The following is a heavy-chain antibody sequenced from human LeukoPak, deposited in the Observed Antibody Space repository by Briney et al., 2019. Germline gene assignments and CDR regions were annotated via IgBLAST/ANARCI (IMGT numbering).Heavy chain of an antibody. D-gene: IGHD5-12*01. Sequence: KSSETLSLTCAVYGGSFSGYYWSWIRQPPGKGLEWIGEINHSGSTNYNPSLKSRVTTSVDTSKNQFSLKLISVTAADTAVYYCARGVATENDAFDIWGQGTMVTVSS. CDR2: INHSGST. J-gene: IGHJ3*02. V-gene: IGHV4-34*01. CDR1: GGSFSGYY. CDR3: ARGVATENDAFDI.